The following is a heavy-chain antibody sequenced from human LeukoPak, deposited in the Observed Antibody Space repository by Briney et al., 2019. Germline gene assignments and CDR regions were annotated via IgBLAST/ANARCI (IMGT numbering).Heavy chain of an antibody. Sequence: GRSLRLSCAASGFTFDDYAMHWVRQTPGKGLEWVSGISWNSGTINYADSVKGRFTISRDNAKNSLYLQMTSLRAEDTAVYYCARVTYYYDSSGYYSHLYYFDYWGQGTLVTVSS. D-gene: IGHD3-22*01. CDR3: ARVTYYYDSSGYYSHLYYFDY. J-gene: IGHJ4*02. V-gene: IGHV3-9*01. CDR1: GFTFDDYA. CDR2: ISWNSGTI.